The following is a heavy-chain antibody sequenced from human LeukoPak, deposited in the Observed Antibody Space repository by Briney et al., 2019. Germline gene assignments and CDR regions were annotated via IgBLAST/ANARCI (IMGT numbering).Heavy chain of an antibody. D-gene: IGHD4-17*01. V-gene: IGHV4-59*01. CDR1: GGSISSYY. Sequence: SETLSLTCTVSGGSISSYYWSWIRQPPGKGLESIGYIYNSGSTDYTDYNPSLKSRVTISVDSSKNQFSLRLSSVTAADAAVYYCTRSGYGDRLDFWGQGTLVTVSS. J-gene: IGHJ4*02. CDR2: IYNSGSTDYT. CDR3: TRSGYGDRLDF.